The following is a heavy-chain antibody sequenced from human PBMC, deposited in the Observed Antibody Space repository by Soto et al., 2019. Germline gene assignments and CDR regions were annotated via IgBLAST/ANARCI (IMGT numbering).Heavy chain of an antibody. V-gene: IGHV4-59*08. CDR1: GGSISSYY. CDR2: FYYSGST. D-gene: IGHD2-15*01. J-gene: IGHJ6*03. Sequence: SETLSLTCTVSGGSISSYYWSWIRQPPGKGLECIGYFYYSGSTNYNPSLKSRVTISVDTSKNQFSLKLSSVTAADTAVYYCARHGYCSGGSCYPEDYYYYYYMDVWGKGTTVTVSS. CDR3: ARHGYCSGGSCYPEDYYYYYYMDV.